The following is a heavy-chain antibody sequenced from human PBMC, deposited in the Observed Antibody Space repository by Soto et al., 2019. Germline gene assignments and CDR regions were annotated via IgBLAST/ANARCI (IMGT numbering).Heavy chain of an antibody. D-gene: IGHD3-16*01. J-gene: IGHJ5*02. V-gene: IGHV4-4*07. CDR3: VRDGPKNLRARFEP. CDR2: IYATGDT. Sequence: QVVLQESGPGVVKPSDTLSLTGNVSGASLSRYYWSWIRQPPGKGLEWIGRIYATGDTDYNPSLKSRISMSVDMSKKQFSLTLRSVTAADTAIYYCVRDGPKNLRARFEPWGRGIFVTVSS. CDR1: GASLSRYY.